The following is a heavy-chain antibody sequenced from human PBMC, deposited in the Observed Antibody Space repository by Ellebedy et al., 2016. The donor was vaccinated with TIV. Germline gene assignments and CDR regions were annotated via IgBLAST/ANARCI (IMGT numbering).Heavy chain of an antibody. J-gene: IGHJ4*02. CDR3: ARDRSKGSTWSYYFDY. CDR1: GFTFSSYA. D-gene: IGHD6-13*01. CDR2: ISGSGGST. V-gene: IGHV3-23*01. Sequence: GESLKISXAASGFTFSSYAMSWVRQAPGKGLEWVSAISGSGGSTYYADSVKGRFTISRDNSKNTLYLQMNSLRAEDTAVYYCARDRSKGSTWSYYFDYWGQGTLVTVSS.